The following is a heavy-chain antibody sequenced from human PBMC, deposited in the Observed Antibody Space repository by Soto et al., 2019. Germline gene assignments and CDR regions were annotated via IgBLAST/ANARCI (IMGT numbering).Heavy chain of an antibody. CDR2: IIPIFGTA. CDR3: ARDSDIVVVPAAVHDYYYYGMDV. D-gene: IGHD2-2*01. CDR1: GGTFSSYA. J-gene: IGHJ6*02. Sequence: ASVKVSCKASGGTFSSYAISWVRQAPGQGLEWMGGIIPIFGTANYAQKFQGRVTITADESTSTAYMELSSLRSEDTAVYYCARDSDIVVVPAAVHDYYYYGMDVWGQGTTVTVSS. V-gene: IGHV1-69*13.